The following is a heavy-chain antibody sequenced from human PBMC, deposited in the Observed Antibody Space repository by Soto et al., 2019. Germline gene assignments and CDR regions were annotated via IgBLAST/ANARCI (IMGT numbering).Heavy chain of an antibody. CDR2: INHSGST. Sequence: SETLSLTCTVSGVSISIGGYYWSWIRQPPGKGLEWIGEINHSGSTNYNPSLKSRVTISVDTSKNQFSLKLSSVTAADTAVYYCARVRGLRFLELGYYGMDVWGQGTTVTVSS. CDR1: GVSISIGGYY. CDR3: ARVRGLRFLELGYYGMDV. V-gene: IGHV4-39*07. J-gene: IGHJ6*02. D-gene: IGHD3-3*01.